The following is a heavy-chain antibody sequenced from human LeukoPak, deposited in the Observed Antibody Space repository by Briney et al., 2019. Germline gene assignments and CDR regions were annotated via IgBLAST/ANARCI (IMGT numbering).Heavy chain of an antibody. CDR3: ASGEGYSCGGDYFDY. Sequence: GGSLRLSCAASGFTFSSYSMNWVRQAPGKGLEWVSSISSSSSYIYYADSVKGRFTISRDNAKNSLYLQMNSLRAEDTAVYYCASGEGYSCGGDYFDYWGQGTLVTVSS. V-gene: IGHV3-21*01. D-gene: IGHD5-18*01. J-gene: IGHJ4*02. CDR2: ISSSSSYI. CDR1: GFTFSSYS.